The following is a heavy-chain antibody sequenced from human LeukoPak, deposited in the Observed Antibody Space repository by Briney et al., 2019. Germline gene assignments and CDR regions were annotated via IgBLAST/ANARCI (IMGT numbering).Heavy chain of an antibody. Sequence: GGSLRLSCAASGFTFSSYWMSWVRQAPGKGLECVSSITSGGDYIYYADSVKGRFTTSRDNAKNSLSLQLNSLRVEDTAVYYWAQGHYEVLAVLNKRTPTNWGQELWSPSPQ. CDR3: AQGHYEVLAVLNKRTPTN. V-gene: IGHV3-21*06. CDR1: GFTFSSYW. CDR2: ITSGGDYI. D-gene: IGHD3-9*01. J-gene: IGHJ4*01.